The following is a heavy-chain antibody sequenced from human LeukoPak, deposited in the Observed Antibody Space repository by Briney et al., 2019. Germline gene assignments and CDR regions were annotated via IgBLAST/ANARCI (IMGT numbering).Heavy chain of an antibody. CDR1: GGSFSGYY. CDR3: ASGMEMTLFDY. D-gene: IGHD1-1*01. V-gene: IGHV4-34*01. CDR2: ISHSGST. J-gene: IGHJ4*02. Sequence: SETLSLTCAVYGGSFSGYYWSWIRQPPGKGLEWIGEISHSGSTNHNPSLKSRVTISVDTSKNQFSLKLSSVTAADTAVYYCASGMEMTLFDYWGQGTLVTVSS.